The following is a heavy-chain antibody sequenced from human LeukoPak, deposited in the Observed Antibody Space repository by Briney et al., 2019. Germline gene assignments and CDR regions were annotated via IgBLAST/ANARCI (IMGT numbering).Heavy chain of an antibody. D-gene: IGHD1-26*01. CDR2: ISSSSGSTV. CDR3: AREGGSYFFEY. J-gene: IGHJ4*02. Sequence: GRSLRLSCAASGFTFSSYWMHWVRQAPGKGLVWVSYISSSSGSTVYYADSVKGRFTISRDNAKNSLYLQMNSLRAEDTAVYYCAREGGSYFFEYWGQGILVTVSS. V-gene: IGHV3-48*04. CDR1: GFTFSSYW.